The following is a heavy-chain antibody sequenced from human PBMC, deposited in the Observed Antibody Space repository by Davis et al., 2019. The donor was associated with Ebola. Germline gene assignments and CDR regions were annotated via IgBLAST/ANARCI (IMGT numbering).Heavy chain of an antibody. CDR3: ARGPSIANFDY. V-gene: IGHV4-61*01. Sequence: MPSETLSLTCTVSGASVSSNSYYWNWIRQPPGKGLEWIGYVYYSGSTNYNPSLKSRVTISVDTSKNQFSLKLSSVTAADTAVYYCARGPSIANFDYWGQGTLVTVSS. CDR2: VYYSGST. CDR1: GASVSSNSYY. D-gene: IGHD6-6*01. J-gene: IGHJ4*02.